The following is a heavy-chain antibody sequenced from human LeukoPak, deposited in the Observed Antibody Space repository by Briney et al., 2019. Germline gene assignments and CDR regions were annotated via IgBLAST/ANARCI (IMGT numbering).Heavy chain of an antibody. CDR1: GFTFSSYA. V-gene: IGHV3-23*01. J-gene: IGHJ4*02. Sequence: GGSLRLSCAASGFTFSSYAMSWVRQAPGKGLEWVSAISGSGGSTYYADSVKGRFTISRDNSKNTLYLQMNSLRAEDTAVYYCAKDMSHYYYDSSGCYLAAPSLDYWGQGTLVTVSS. CDR2: ISGSGGST. D-gene: IGHD3-22*01. CDR3: AKDMSHYYYDSSGCYLAAPSLDY.